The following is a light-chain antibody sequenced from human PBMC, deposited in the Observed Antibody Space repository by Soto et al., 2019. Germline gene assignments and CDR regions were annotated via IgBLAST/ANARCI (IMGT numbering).Light chain of an antibody. Sequence: NVLPQSPCTLSLSPGERATLSCRASQTVSSYLTWYQQRPGQAPRLLISGASRRATGIPDRFSGSGSGTDFTLTISRLEPEDFALYYCQQYGTSPITFGQGTRLEIK. J-gene: IGKJ5*01. CDR2: GAS. CDR3: QQYGTSPIT. V-gene: IGKV3-20*01. CDR1: QTVSSY.